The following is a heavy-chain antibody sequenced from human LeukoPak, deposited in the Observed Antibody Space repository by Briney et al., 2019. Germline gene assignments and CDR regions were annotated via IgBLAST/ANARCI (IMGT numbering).Heavy chain of an antibody. V-gene: IGHV4-4*09. Sequence: PSETLSLTCTVSGGSISSYYWSWVRQPPGKGLEWIGYIYTSGSTIYNPSLKSRVTISVDTSKNQFSLKLSSVTAADTAVYYCARHKSSTSSTGSAFDIWGQGTMVTVSS. J-gene: IGHJ3*02. CDR3: ARHKSSTSSTGSAFDI. CDR2: IYTSGST. CDR1: GGSISSYY. D-gene: IGHD2-2*01.